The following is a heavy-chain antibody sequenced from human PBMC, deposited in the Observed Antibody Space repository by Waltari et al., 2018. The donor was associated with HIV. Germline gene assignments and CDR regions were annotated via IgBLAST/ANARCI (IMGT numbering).Heavy chain of an antibody. J-gene: IGHJ4*02. V-gene: IGHV3-7*01. CDR1: DFTFITYW. D-gene: IGHD6-19*01. Sequence: EVQLVETGGGLVQPGGSLRLSCAASDFTFITYWMSWVRQAPGKGLGWVAIIKEDGSNERYVDSVKGRFTISTYNTKKSLYLQMNSRRVEDSAVYYCVGGSGWLMDNWGQGTLVTVSS. CDR3: VGGSGWLMDN. CDR2: IKEDGSNE.